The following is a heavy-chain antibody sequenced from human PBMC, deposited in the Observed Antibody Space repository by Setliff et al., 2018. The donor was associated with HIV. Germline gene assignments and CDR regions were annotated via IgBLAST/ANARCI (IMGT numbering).Heavy chain of an antibody. CDR2: INPNNGDT. CDR1: GYTFTRYS. D-gene: IGHD3-22*01. J-gene: IGHJ4*02. V-gene: IGHV1-3*01. CDR3: ARENYNSNTYYPLAY. Sequence: ASVKVSCKASGYTFTRYSFQWVRQAPGQRLEWMGYINPNNGDTKYSQNFQDRVTFSRDTSVNTAYMELSSLTSEDTAVYYCARENYNSNTYYPLAYWGQGTLVTVSS.